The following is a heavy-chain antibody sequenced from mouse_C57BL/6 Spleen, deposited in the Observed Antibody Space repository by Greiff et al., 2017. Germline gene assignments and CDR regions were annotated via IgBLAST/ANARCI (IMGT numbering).Heavy chain of an antibody. CDR2: ISSGSSTI. J-gene: IGHJ2*01. D-gene: IGHD2-3*01. CDR3: ARGGGYYDYFDY. Sequence: EVKVVESGGGLVKPGGSLKLSCAASGFTFSDYGMHWVRQAPEQGLEWVAYISSGSSTIYYADTVKGRFTISRDNAKNTLFLQMNSLRSEDTAMYYCARGGGYYDYFDYWGQGTTLTVSS. CDR1: GFTFSDYG. V-gene: IGHV5-17*01.